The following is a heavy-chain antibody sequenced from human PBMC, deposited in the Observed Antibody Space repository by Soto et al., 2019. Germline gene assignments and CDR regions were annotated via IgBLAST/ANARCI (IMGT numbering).Heavy chain of an antibody. V-gene: IGHV4-59*12. CDR3: ARDKDRPQLDGNYYYIMDV. CDR1: GGSISSYY. Sequence: ETLSLTCTVSGGSISSYYWSWIRQPPGKGLEWIGYIYYSGSTNYNPSLKSRVTISVDTSKNQFSLKLSSVTAADTAVYYCARDKDRPQLDGNYYYIMDVWGQGTTVTVSS. CDR2: IYYSGST. D-gene: IGHD3-3*02. J-gene: IGHJ6*02.